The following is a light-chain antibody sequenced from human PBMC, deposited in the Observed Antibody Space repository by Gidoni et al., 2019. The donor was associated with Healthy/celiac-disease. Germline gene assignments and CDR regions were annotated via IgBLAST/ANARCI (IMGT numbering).Light chain of an antibody. J-gene: IGLJ7*01. CDR2: GNS. CDR1: SSNTGAGYD. CDR3: QSYDSSLGAV. V-gene: IGLV1-40*01. Sequence: QSVLTQPPSVSGAPGQRVTISCTGGSSNTGAGYDVHWYQQLPGTAPELLTYGNSNRPSGVPDRFSGSKSGTSASLAITGLQAEDEADYYCQSYDSSLGAVFGGGTQLTV.